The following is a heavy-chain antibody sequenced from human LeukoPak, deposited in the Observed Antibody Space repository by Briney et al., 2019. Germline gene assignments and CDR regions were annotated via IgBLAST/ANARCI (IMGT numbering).Heavy chain of an antibody. CDR1: GYTFTGYY. CDR2: INPNSGGT. Sequence: ASVKVSCKASGYTFTGYYMHWVRQAPGQGLEWMGWINPNSGGTNYAQKFQGRVTMTRDTSISTAYMELSRLRSDDTAVYYCARVLKRGYSYGYGYWGQGTLVTVSS. D-gene: IGHD5-18*01. CDR3: ARVLKRGYSYGYGY. V-gene: IGHV1-2*02. J-gene: IGHJ4*02.